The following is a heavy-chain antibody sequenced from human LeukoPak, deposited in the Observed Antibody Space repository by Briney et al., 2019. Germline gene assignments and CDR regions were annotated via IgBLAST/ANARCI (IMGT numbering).Heavy chain of an antibody. D-gene: IGHD3-10*01. V-gene: IGHV3-9*01. CDR2: ISWNSGSI. CDR3: AKDRAYWGITMVRGVIYPDAFDI. CDR1: GFTFDDYA. J-gene: IGHJ3*02. Sequence: KTGGSLRLSCAASGFTFDDYAMHWVRQAPGKGLEWVSGISWNSGSIGYADSVKGRFTISRDNAKNSLYLQMNSLRAEDTALYYCAKDRAYWGITMVRGVIYPDAFDIWGQGTMVTVSS.